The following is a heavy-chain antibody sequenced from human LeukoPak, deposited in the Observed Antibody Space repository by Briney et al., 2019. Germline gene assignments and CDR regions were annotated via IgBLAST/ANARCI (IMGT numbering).Heavy chain of an antibody. V-gene: IGHV3-7*05. CDR3: ARAYQTDY. CDR1: GFTLSRYW. CDR2: INQDGSEK. Sequence: GGSLRLSCAASGFTLSRYWMSWVRQAPGKGLGWVANINQDGSEKNYADSVKGRFTISRDNAKNSLYLQMNSLRAEDTAVYYCARAYQTDYWGQGTLVTVSS. D-gene: IGHD2-2*01. J-gene: IGHJ4*02.